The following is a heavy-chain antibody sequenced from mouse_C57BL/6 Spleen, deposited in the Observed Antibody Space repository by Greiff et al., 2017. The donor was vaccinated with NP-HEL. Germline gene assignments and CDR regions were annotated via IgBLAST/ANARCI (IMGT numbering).Heavy chain of an antibody. CDR2: IDPSDSYT. V-gene: IGHV1-69*01. D-gene: IGHD1-1*01. J-gene: IGHJ2*01. CDR1: GYTFTSYW. CDR3: ARRDLLYYFDY. Sequence: QVQLQQSGAELVMPGASVKLSCKASGYTFTSYWMHWVKQRPGQGLEWIGEIDPSDSYTNYNQKFKGKSTLTVDKSSSTAYMQLSSLTSEDSAVYYCARRDLLYYFDYWGQGTTLTVSS.